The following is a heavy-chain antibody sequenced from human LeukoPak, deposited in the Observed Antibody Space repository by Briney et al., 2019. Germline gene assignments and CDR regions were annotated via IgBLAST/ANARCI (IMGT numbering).Heavy chain of an antibody. J-gene: IGHJ5*02. CDR2: FDPEDGET. V-gene: IGHV1-24*01. D-gene: IGHD3-9*01. Sequence: GASVKVSCKVSGYTLTELSMHWVRQAPGKGLEWMGGFDPEDGETIYAQKFQGRVTMTEDTSTDTAYMELSRLRSDDTAVYYCARDHNPYIPIDKFDTYNWFDPWGQGTLVTVSS. CDR1: GYTLTELS. CDR3: ARDHNPYIPIDKFDTYNWFDP.